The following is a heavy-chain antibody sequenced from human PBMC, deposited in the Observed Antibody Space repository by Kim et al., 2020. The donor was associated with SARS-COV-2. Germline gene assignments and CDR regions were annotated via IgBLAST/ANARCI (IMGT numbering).Heavy chain of an antibody. V-gene: IGHV4-39*01. J-gene: IGHJ1*01. Sequence: SETLSLTCTVSGGSISSSSYYWGWIRQPPGKGLEWIGNMYYSGSSYYNPSLKSRVTISVDTSKNQFSLKLRSVTAADTAVSYCARHLGDYLSPMTSWGQG. D-gene: IGHD4-17*01. CDR2: MYYSGSS. CDR3: ARHLGDYLSPMTS. CDR1: GGSISSSSYY.